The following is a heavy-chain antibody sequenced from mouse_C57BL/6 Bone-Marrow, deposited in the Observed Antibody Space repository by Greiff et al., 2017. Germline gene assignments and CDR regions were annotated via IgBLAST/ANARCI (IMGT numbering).Heavy chain of an antibody. CDR3: ARYFYYYAMDY. J-gene: IGHJ4*01. CDR1: GYTFTNYW. V-gene: IGHV1-63*01. Sequence: LVESGAELVRPGTSVKMSCKASGYTFTNYWIGWAKQRPGHGLEWIGDIYPGGGYTNYNEKFKGKATLTADKSSSTAYMQFSSLTSEDSAIYYCARYFYYYAMDYWGQGTSVTVSS. CDR2: IYPGGGYT.